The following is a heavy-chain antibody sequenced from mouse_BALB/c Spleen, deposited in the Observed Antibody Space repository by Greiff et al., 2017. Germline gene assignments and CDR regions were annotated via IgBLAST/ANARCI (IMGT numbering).Heavy chain of an antibody. Sequence: VQLKESGAELVKPGASVKLSCTASGFNIKDTYMHWVKQRPEQGLEWIGRIDPANGNTKYDPKFQGKATITADTSSNTAYLQLSSLTSEDTAVYYCASDYDYRGQGTTRTVSS. J-gene: IGHJ2*01. CDR3: ASDYDY. CDR1: GFNIKDTY. V-gene: IGHV14-3*02. CDR2: IDPANGNT. D-gene: IGHD2-13*01.